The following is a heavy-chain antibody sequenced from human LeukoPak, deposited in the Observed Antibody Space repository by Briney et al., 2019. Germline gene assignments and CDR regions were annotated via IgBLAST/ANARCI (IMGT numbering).Heavy chain of an antibody. CDR2: ISGDGTIK. CDR3: SRSQFDY. J-gene: IGHJ4*02. V-gene: IGHV3-74*03. CDR1: GVPFSSYW. Sequence: GGSLRLSCEHTGVPFSSYWMRWVRQAPGKGLVWVSRISGDGTIKTYADFVRGRFIVSRDNTKNILYLQMNSLKVEDTATYFCSRSQFDYWGQGVLVTVSS.